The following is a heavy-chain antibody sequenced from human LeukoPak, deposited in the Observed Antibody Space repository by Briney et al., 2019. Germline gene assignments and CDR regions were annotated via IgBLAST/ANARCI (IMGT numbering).Heavy chain of an antibody. CDR2: MNPNSGNT. Sequence: AASVKVSCKASGYTFTSYDINWVRQATGQGLEWMGWMNPNSGNTGYAQKFQGRVTITTDTSTSTAYMELRSLRSDDTAVYYCARGYSGSYLSYAFDIWGQGTMVTVSS. V-gene: IGHV1-8*03. J-gene: IGHJ3*02. CDR1: GYTFTSYD. CDR3: ARGYSGSYLSYAFDI. D-gene: IGHD1-26*01.